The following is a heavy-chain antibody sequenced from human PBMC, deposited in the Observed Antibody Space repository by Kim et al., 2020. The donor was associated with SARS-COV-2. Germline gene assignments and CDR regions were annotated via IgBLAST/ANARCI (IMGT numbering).Heavy chain of an antibody. CDR3: ATDHHNGRVWSGRYYDY. V-gene: IGHV1-24*01. J-gene: IGHJ4*01. CDR1: GYTLTELS. D-gene: IGHD1-26*01. CDR2: FDPEDFET. Sequence: ASVKVSCKVSGYTLTELSMHWVRHAPGKGFEWIGGFDPEDFETMYAQKFQGRVTMTEDTSANTAYMELNSLTSEDTAVYYCATDHHNGRVWSGRYYDYWG.